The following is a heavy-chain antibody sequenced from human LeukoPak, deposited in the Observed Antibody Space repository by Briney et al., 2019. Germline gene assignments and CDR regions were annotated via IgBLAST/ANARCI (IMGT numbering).Heavy chain of an antibody. Sequence: ASVKVSCKASGYTFSTYYIHWVRQAPGQGLEWMGVINPSGGSASYAQRFQGRVIMTRDTSTSTVYMELSSLRSEDTAVYYCARGQAAGTNYWGQGTLVTVSS. V-gene: IGHV1-46*01. CDR1: GYTFSTYY. CDR2: INPSGGSA. D-gene: IGHD6-13*01. J-gene: IGHJ4*02. CDR3: ARGQAAGTNY.